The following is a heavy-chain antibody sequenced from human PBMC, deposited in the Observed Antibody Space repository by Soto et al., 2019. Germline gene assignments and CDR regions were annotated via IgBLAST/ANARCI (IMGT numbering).Heavy chain of an antibody. V-gene: IGHV3-9*01. CDR3: ARVGGDYINFYHYMDV. D-gene: IGHD4-17*01. CDR2: ISWNSNNI. J-gene: IGHJ6*03. Sequence: VQLVESGGGLVQPGRSLRLSCAASGFTFDDYAIHWVRQAPGKGLEWVSGISWNSNNIGYADSVKGRFTISRDNAKNSLYLQMNSLRTEDTALYYCARVGGDYINFYHYMDVWGKGTTVTVSS. CDR1: GFTFDDYA.